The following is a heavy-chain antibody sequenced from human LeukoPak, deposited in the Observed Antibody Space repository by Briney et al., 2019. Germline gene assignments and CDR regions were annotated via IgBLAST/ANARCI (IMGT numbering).Heavy chain of an antibody. V-gene: IGHV3-15*01. J-gene: IGHJ4*02. CDR1: GFTFSNAW. Sequence: GGSLRLSCAASGFTFSNAWMSWVRPAPGKGLEWVGRIKSITNGGATDYAAPVKGRFIISRDDSKNTLYLQMNSLKTEDTAVYYCSTAMFDWGQGTLVTVSS. CDR3: STAMFD. CDR2: IKSITNGGAT. D-gene: IGHD3-10*02.